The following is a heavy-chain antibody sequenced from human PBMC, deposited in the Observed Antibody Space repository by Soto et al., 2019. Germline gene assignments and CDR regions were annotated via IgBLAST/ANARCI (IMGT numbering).Heavy chain of an antibody. CDR2: ISYDGSNK. J-gene: IGHJ6*02. V-gene: IGHV3-30*18. Sequence: SLRLSCAGSGFTFISYGMHWVRPAPGKGLEWVAVISYDGSNKYYADSVKGRFAISGDNSKITLYLQMNSLRAEDTAVYYCAKEETAMVNYCYGMDFWGQGTTVTVSS. D-gene: IGHD5-18*01. CDR1: GFTFISYG. CDR3: AKEETAMVNYCYGMDF.